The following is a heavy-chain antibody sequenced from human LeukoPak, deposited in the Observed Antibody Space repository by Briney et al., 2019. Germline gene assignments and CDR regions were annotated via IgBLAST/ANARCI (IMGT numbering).Heavy chain of an antibody. CDR3: ARDLSGYSSSWYGGNWFDP. D-gene: IGHD6-13*01. V-gene: IGHV3-48*03. J-gene: IGHJ5*02. CDR1: GFTFSCYE. CDR2: ISSSGSTI. Sequence: GGSLRLSCAASGFTFSCYEMNWVRQAPGKGLEWVSYISSSGSTIYYADSVKGRFTISRDNAKNSLYLQMNSLRAEDTAVYYCARDLSGYSSSWYGGNWFDPWGQGTLVTVSS.